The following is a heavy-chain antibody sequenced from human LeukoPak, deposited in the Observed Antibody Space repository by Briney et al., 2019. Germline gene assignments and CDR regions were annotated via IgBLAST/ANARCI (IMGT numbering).Heavy chain of an antibody. Sequence: GGSLRLSCAASGFTFSSYSMNWVRQAPGKGLEWVSAISSSSSYIYYADSVKGRFTISRANAKNSLYLQMNSLRAEDMGVYYCARVRYDFWSGYYPHGVFDIWGQGTMVTVSS. J-gene: IGHJ3*02. D-gene: IGHD3-3*01. CDR3: ARVRYDFWSGYYPHGVFDI. CDR1: GFTFSSYS. V-gene: IGHV3-21*01. CDR2: ISSSSSYI.